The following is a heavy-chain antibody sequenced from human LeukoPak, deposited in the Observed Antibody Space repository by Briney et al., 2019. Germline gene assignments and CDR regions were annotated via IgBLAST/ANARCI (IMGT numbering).Heavy chain of an antibody. V-gene: IGHV3-30*04. CDR2: ISDDGSGK. CDR1: EFTFSNYA. Sequence: GGSLRLSCAASEFTFSNYAIHWVRQAPGKGLEWVTIISDDGSGKYYADSVKGRFTISRDNSKNTVYLQMNSLREDDTAVYYCARDGYYYDSSLDSWGQGTLATVSS. D-gene: IGHD3-22*01. J-gene: IGHJ4*02. CDR3: ARDGYYYDSSLDS.